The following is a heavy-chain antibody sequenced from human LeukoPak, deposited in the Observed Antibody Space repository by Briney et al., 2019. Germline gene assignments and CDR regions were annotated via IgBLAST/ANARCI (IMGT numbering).Heavy chain of an antibody. J-gene: IGHJ6*02. D-gene: IGHD2-2*01. CDR3: ARIGYCSSTSCYFYYYGMDV. CDR2: ISGSGGST. V-gene: IGHV3-23*01. CDR1: GFTFSSYA. Sequence: GGSLRLSCAASGFTFSSYAMSWVRQAPGKGLEWVSAISGSGGSTYYADSVKGRFTISRDNSKNTLYLQMNSLRAEDTAVYYCARIGYCSSTSCYFYYYGMDVWGQGTTVTVSS.